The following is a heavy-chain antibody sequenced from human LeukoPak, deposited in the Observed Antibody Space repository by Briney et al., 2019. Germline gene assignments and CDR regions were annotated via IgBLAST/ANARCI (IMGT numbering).Heavy chain of an antibody. V-gene: IGHV4-34*01. J-gene: IGHJ4*02. Sequence: SETLSLTCAVYGGSFSGYYWSWIRQPPGKGLEWIGEINHSGSTNYNPSLKSRVTISVDTSKNQFSLKLSSVTAADTAVYYCAREEDYWGQGTLVTASS. CDR2: INHSGST. CDR1: GGSFSGYY. CDR3: AREEDY.